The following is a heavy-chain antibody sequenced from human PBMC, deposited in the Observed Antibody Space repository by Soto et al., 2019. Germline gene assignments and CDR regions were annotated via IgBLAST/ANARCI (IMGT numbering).Heavy chain of an antibody. Sequence: AASVKVSCKASGYTFTGYYMHWVRQAPGQGLEWMGWINPNSGGTNYAQKFQGRVTMTRDTSISTAYMELSRLRSDDTAVYYCARGNSLPSGIAARVFDYWGQGTLVTVSS. CDR2: INPNSGGT. D-gene: IGHD6-6*01. V-gene: IGHV1-2*02. CDR3: ARGNSLPSGIAARVFDY. J-gene: IGHJ4*02. CDR1: GYTFTGYY.